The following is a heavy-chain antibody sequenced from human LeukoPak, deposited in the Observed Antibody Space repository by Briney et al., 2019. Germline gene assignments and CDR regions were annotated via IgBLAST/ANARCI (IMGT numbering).Heavy chain of an antibody. CDR2: INHSGST. Sequence: SGTLSLTCAVYGGSFSGYYWSWIRQPPGKGLEWIGEINHSGSTNYNPSLKSRVTISVDTSKNQFSLKLSSVTAADTAVYYCARGRTGYKQWGQGTLVTVSS. D-gene: IGHD3/OR15-3a*01. J-gene: IGHJ4*02. CDR1: GGSFSGYY. V-gene: IGHV4-34*01. CDR3: ARGRTGYKQ.